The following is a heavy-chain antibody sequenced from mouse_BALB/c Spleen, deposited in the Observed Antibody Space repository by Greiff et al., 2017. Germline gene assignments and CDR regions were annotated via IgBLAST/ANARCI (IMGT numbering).Heavy chain of an antibody. Sequence: EVQLQESGPGLVKPSQSLSLTCSVTGYSITSGYYWNWIRQFPGNKLEWMGYISYDGSNNYNPSLKNRISITRDTSKNQFFLKLNSVTTEDTATYYCARRGGNYWFAYWGQGTLVTVSA. CDR1: GYSITSGYY. J-gene: IGHJ3*01. D-gene: IGHD2-1*01. V-gene: IGHV3-6*02. CDR2: ISYDGSN. CDR3: ARRGGNYWFAY.